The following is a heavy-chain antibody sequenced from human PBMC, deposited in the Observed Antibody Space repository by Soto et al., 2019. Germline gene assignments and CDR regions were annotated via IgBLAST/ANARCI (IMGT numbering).Heavy chain of an antibody. J-gene: IGHJ5*02. CDR2: IIPIFGTA. CDR3: ARAPVRFYWFDP. D-gene: IGHD3-10*01. Sequence: SVKVSCKASGGTFSSYAISWVRQAPGQGLEWMGGIIPIFGTANYAQKFQGRVTITADESTSTAYMELSSLRSEDTAVYYCARAPVRFYWFDPWGQGTLVTAPQ. V-gene: IGHV1-69*13. CDR1: GGTFSSYA.